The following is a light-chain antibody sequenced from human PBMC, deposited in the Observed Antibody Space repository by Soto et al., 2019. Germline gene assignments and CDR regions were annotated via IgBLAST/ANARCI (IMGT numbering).Light chain of an antibody. CDR3: QQYGSSST. J-gene: IGKJ1*01. Sequence: EIVLTHSPATLSLSPWERATLSCRASQSVSSYLAWYQQKPGQAPRLLIYDASNRATGIPARFSGSGSGTDFTLTISSLEPEDFAVYYCQQYGSSSTFGQGTKVDIK. CDR2: DAS. CDR1: QSVSSY. V-gene: IGKV3-11*01.